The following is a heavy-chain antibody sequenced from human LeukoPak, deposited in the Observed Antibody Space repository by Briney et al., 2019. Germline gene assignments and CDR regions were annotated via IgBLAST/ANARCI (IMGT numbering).Heavy chain of an antibody. J-gene: IGHJ2*01. D-gene: IGHD3-10*01. CDR3: ARGGGRITVVRGVITYWYFDL. CDR1: GGSISSSNSY. Sequence: NPSETLSLTCTVSGGSISSSNSYWGWIRQPPGKGLEWIGSIYYSGSTYYNPSLKSRVTISVDTSKNQFSLKLSSVTAADTAVYYCARGGGRITVVRGVITYWYFDLWGRGTLVTVSS. V-gene: IGHV4-39*01. CDR2: IYYSGST.